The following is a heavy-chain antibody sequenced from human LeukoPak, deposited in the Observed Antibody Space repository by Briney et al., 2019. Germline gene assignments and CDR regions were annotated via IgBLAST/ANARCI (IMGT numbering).Heavy chain of an antibody. CDR3: AKDPHYSGSLNYYYYGMDV. Sequence: GGSLRLSCAASGFSFNTFGMDWVRQAPGKGLEWVASISHDGSNKYYADSVKGRFTISRDNSKNTLYLQMNSLRAEDTAVYYCAKDPHYSGSLNYYYYGMDVWGQGTTVTVSS. CDR1: GFSFNTFG. CDR2: ISHDGSNK. V-gene: IGHV3-30-3*01. D-gene: IGHD1-26*01. J-gene: IGHJ6*02.